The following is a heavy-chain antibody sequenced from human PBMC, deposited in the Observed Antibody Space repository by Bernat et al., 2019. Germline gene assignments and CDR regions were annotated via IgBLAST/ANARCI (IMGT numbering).Heavy chain of an antibody. CDR3: AKAQTGYSYGYHFDY. J-gene: IGHJ4*02. D-gene: IGHD5-18*01. Sequence: EVQLLESGGVLLQPGGSLRLSFSASRFTFSSYAMSWVRQAPGKVLEWVSAVSGIGGSTSYADSLKGRLTISRYNSKNKLYLQMNSLRAEDTAVYYCAKAQTGYSYGYHFDYWGQGTLVTVSS. V-gene: IGHV3-23*01. CDR1: RFTFSSYA. CDR2: VSGIGGST.